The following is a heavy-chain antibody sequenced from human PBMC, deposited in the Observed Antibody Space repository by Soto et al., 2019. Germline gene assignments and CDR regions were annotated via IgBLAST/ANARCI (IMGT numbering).Heavy chain of an antibody. CDR1: GGTFSSYA. D-gene: IGHD5-12*01. J-gene: IGHJ6*02. CDR3: ASTRWLQLPYYYYGMDV. V-gene: IGHV1-69*13. Sequence: ASVKVSCKASGGTFSSYAISWVRQAPGQGLEWMGGIIPIFGTANYAQKFQGRVTITADESTSTAYMELSSLRSEDTAVYYCASTRWLQLPYYYYGMDVWGQGTTVTVSS. CDR2: IIPIFGTA.